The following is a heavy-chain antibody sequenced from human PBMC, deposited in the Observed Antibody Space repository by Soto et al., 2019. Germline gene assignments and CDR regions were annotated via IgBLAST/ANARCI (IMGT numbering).Heavy chain of an antibody. V-gene: IGHV3-23*01. J-gene: IGHJ6*03. Sequence: GGSLRLSCAASGFTVSSYAMSWVRQAPGKGLEWVSAISGSGGSTYYADSVKGRFTISRDNSKNTQYLQMNSLRAEDTAIYYCARGGLRYCSGGSCYRYYYMDVWGKGTTVTVSS. D-gene: IGHD2-15*01. CDR3: ARGGLRYCSGGSCYRYYYMDV. CDR2: ISGSGGST. CDR1: GFTVSSYA.